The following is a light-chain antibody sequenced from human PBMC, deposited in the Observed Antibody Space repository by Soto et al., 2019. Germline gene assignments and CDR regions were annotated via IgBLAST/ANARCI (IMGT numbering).Light chain of an antibody. CDR1: QSVSSN. J-gene: IGKJ2*01. CDR2: GAS. V-gene: IGKV3-15*01. Sequence: EIVMTQSPATLSVSPGERATLSCRASQSVSSNLAWYQQKPGPAPRLLIYGASTRATGIPARFSGSGSGTQFTLTMRSLQSEDLGVSYWQQHKNWGRYSFGQRTKLVIK. CDR3: QQHKNWGRYS.